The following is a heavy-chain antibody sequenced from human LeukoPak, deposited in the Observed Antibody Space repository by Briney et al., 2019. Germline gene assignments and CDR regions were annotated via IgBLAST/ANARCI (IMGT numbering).Heavy chain of an antibody. CDR2: IKQDGSEK. D-gene: IGHD3-10*01. J-gene: IGHJ4*01. CDR1: GFNFNTYW. V-gene: IGHV3-7*01. CDR3: PRLSAMLRGPEPIYYFDY. Sequence: GGSLRLSCAASGFNFNTYWMSWVRQAPGKGLEWVANIKQDGSEKFYVDSMKGRFTISRDNSKNSLYLQMNSLRAEDTAMYYCPRLSAMLRGPEPIYYFDYWGQGTLVTVSS.